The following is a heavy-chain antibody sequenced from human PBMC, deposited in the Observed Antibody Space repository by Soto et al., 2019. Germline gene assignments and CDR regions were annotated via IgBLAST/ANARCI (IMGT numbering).Heavy chain of an antibody. CDR3: ARVNYGDYGGVYDY. D-gene: IGHD4-17*01. J-gene: IGHJ4*02. V-gene: IGHV3-74*01. CDR2: INSDGSST. CDR1: GFTVSSYL. Sequence: EVQLVASGGGLVQPGGSQRLSCAASGFTVSSYLMHWVRQAPGKGLVWVSRINSDGSSTSFADSVKGRFTISRDNAKNTLYLQMNSLRAEDTAVYYCARVNYGDYGGVYDYWGQGPLVTVSS.